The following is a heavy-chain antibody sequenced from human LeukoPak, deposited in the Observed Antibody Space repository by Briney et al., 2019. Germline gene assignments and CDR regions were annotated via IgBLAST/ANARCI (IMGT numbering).Heavy chain of an antibody. V-gene: IGHV3-30*02. J-gene: IGHJ3*02. Sequence: PGGSLRLSCAASGFTFSSYGMHWVRQAPGKGLEWVAFIRYDGSNKYYADSVKGRFTISRDNSKNTLYLQMNSLRAEDTAVYYCARDREVVDIDAFDIWGQGTMVTVSS. CDR2: IRYDGSNK. CDR3: ARDREVVDIDAFDI. D-gene: IGHD3-22*01. CDR1: GFTFSSYG.